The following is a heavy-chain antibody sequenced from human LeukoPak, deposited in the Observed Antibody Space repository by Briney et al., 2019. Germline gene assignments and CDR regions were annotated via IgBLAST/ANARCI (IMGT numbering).Heavy chain of an antibody. CDR1: GGSFSGYY. V-gene: IGHV4-34*01. CDR2: INHSGST. Sequence: SETLSLTCAVYGGSFSGYYWSWIRQPPGKGLEWIGEINHSGSTNYNPSLKSRVTISVDTSKNQFSLKLSSVTAADTAVYYCAAGGYCSSTSCSAGWFDPWGQGTLVTVSS. D-gene: IGHD2-2*01. CDR3: AAGGYCSSTSCSAGWFDP. J-gene: IGHJ5*02.